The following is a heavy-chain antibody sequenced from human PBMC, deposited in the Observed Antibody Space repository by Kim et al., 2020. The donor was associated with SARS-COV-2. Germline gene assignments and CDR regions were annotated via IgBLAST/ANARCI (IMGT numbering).Heavy chain of an antibody. J-gene: IGHJ6*03. CDR3: ARGSTVKGMDV. Sequence: GGSLRLSCEASGFTFSDHYMDWVRQAPGKGLEWVGRSRNKAKSYTTEYAASVKGRFTISRDDSKNSLNLQMNSLKTEDTAVYFWARGSTVKGMDVWGKGT. D-gene: IGHD4-17*01. CDR1: GFTFSDHY. CDR2: SRNKAKSYTT. V-gene: IGHV3-72*01.